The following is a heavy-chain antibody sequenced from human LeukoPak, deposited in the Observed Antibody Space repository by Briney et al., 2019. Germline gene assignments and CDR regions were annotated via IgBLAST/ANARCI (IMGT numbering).Heavy chain of an antibody. Sequence: SETLSLTCTVSGGSISTYYWSWIRQSPGRGLEWMGYIYYSGITKYNPSLKSRVTISVDTSTNQFSLRLSPVTAADTAVYYCARGYYYDSSGYFLDFWGQGTLVTVSS. CDR2: IYYSGIT. V-gene: IGHV4-59*01. CDR3: ARGYYYDSSGYFLDF. CDR1: GGSISTYY. J-gene: IGHJ4*02. D-gene: IGHD3-22*01.